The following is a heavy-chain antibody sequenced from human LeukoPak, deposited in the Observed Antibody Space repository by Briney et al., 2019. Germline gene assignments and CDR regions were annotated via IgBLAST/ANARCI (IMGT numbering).Heavy chain of an antibody. Sequence: SETLSLTCTVSGGSLSNYYWNWIRQPPGKGLEWIGYIYNSGSTKYNPSLNSRVTMSIDTSKNQFSLNLSSVTAADTAVYYCTRDPRLNSNNWFGPWGQGTLVTVSS. J-gene: IGHJ5*02. CDR1: GGSLSNYY. V-gene: IGHV4-59*01. CDR3: TRDPRLNSNNWFGP. D-gene: IGHD5-18*01. CDR2: IYNSGST.